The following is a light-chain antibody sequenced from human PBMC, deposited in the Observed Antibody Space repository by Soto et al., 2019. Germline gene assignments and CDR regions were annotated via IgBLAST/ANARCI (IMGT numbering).Light chain of an antibody. V-gene: IGKV1-12*01. J-gene: IGKJ5*01. CDR2: AAS. CDR3: QPANSFPIT. Sequence: DIQMPPSPSSVSASVVERVNITGRSSQGISSWLAWYQQKPGKAPKLLIYAASSLQSGVPSRFSGSGSGTDFTLTISSLQPEDFATYYGQPANSFPITVGQGTRLEIK. CDR1: QGISSW.